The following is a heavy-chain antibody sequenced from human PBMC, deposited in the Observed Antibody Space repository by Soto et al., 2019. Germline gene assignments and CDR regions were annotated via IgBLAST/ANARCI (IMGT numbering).Heavy chain of an antibody. CDR2: ISSSSSTI. D-gene: IGHD3-10*01. J-gene: IGHJ5*02. CDR3: ARSRWRGGPQYANWFDP. V-gene: IGHV3-48*01. Sequence: GGSLRLSCAASGFTFSSYSMNWVRQAPGKGLEWVSYISSSSSTIYYADSVKGRFTISRDNAKNSLYLQMNSLRAEETAVYYCARSRWRGGPQYANWFDPWGQGTLVTVSS. CDR1: GFTFSSYS.